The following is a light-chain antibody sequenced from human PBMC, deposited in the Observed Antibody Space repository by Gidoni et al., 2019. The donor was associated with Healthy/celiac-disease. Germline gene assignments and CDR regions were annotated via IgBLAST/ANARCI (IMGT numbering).Light chain of an antibody. Sequence: EIVMTQSPATLSVSTSERATLSCRASQSVSSNLAWYQQKPGKVPRLLIYGASTRATGIPARFSGSGSGTEFTLTISSLQSEDFAVYYCQQYNNWPPTFGQGTKVEIK. V-gene: IGKV3-15*01. CDR1: QSVSSN. J-gene: IGKJ1*01. CDR2: GAS. CDR3: QQYNNWPPT.